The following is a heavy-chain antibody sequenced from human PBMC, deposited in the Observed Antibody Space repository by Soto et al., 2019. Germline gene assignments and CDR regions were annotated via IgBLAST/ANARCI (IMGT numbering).Heavy chain of an antibody. CDR2: ISGSGGST. Sequence: ESGGGLVQPGGSLRLSCAASGFTFSSYAMSWVRQAPGKGLEWVSAISGSGGSTYYADSVKGRFTISRDNSKNTLYLQMNRLRAEDMAVYYGAKRGRGGMDVWGQGTTVTVSS. CDR3: AKRGRGGMDV. V-gene: IGHV3-23*01. CDR1: GFTFSSYA. J-gene: IGHJ6*02. D-gene: IGHD2-15*01.